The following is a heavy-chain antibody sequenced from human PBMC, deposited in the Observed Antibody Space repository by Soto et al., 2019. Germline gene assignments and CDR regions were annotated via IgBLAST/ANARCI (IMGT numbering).Heavy chain of an antibody. J-gene: IGHJ5*02. CDR2: IYYSGST. V-gene: IGHV4-39*01. D-gene: IGHD1-20*01. CDR1: GGSISSISYY. CDR3: ARHELGHGDYNIDP. Sequence: QLQLQESGPGLVKLSEPLSLTCTVSGGSISSISYYWGWIRHPPGKGLEWIGSIYYSGSTYYNPSLKSRVTISVDTSKNQFSLKLSSVTAADTAVYYCARHELGHGDYNIDPWGQGTLVTVSS.